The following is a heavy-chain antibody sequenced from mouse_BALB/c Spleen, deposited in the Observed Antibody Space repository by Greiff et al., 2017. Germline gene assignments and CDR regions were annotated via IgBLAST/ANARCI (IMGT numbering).Heavy chain of an antibody. V-gene: IGHV1-55*01. CDR1: GYNFTSYW. J-gene: IGHJ3*01. CDR2: IYPGSGST. CDR3: ARWFAY. Sequence: QVQLQQPGAELVKPGTSVKLSCKASGYNFTSYWINWVKLRPGQGLEWIGDIYPGSGSTNYNEKFKSKATLTVDTSSSTAYMQLSSLASEDSALYYCARWFAYWGQGTLVTVSA.